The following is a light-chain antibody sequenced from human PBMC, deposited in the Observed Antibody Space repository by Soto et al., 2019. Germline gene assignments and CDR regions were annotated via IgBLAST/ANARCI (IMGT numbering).Light chain of an antibody. CDR1: QSVSSSY. V-gene: IGKV3-20*01. CDR2: GAS. J-gene: IGKJ1*01. CDR3: QQYGSSPSWT. Sequence: EIVLTQSPGTLSLSPGERATLSCRASQSVSSSYLAWYQQKPGQAPRLLIYGASSRATGIPARFSGSGSGTDFTLTISRLEPEDCAVYYCQQYGSSPSWTFGQGTKVEIK.